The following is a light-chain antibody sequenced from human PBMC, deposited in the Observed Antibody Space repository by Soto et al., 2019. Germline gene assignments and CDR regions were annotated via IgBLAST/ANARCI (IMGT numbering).Light chain of an antibody. V-gene: IGLV2-14*01. CDR2: DVS. CDR3: SSYRSRRTLLYV. J-gene: IGLJ1*01. CDR1: SSDVGGYNY. Sequence: QSALTQPASVSGSPGQSITISCTGTSSDVGGYNYVFWYQQHPGKAPKLLIYDVSNRPSGVSNRFSGSKSGNTASLTISGLQAEDEADYYCSSYRSRRTLLYVFGTGTKLTVL.